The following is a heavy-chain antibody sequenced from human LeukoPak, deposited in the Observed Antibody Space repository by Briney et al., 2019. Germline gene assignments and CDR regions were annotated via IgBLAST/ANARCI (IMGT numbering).Heavy chain of an antibody. CDR1: GGSIRSYY. Sequence: SETLSLTCTVSGGSIRSYYWTWVRQPPGKGLEWIGYMYYTGSTKYNPSLKSRVSISVDTSKNQFSLTLTSVTAADTAVYYCAAVVVSGTPYFDYWGQGTLVTVSS. CDR3: AAVVVSGTPYFDY. D-gene: IGHD2-21*02. V-gene: IGHV4-59*03. CDR2: MYYTGST. J-gene: IGHJ4*02.